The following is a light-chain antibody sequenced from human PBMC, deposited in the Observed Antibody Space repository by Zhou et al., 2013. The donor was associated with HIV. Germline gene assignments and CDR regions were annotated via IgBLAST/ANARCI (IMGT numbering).Light chain of an antibody. CDR2: DAS. V-gene: IGKV3-15*01. CDR3: QQYEEWPPVT. CDR1: QSVSSN. J-gene: IGKJ5*01. Sequence: EIVLTQSPGTLSLSPGERATLSCWASQSVSSNLAWYQQKPGQAPRLLIYDASTRATGVPARFSGSGSGTEFTLNISSLQSEDFAIYHCQQYEEWPPVTFGQGTRLEIK.